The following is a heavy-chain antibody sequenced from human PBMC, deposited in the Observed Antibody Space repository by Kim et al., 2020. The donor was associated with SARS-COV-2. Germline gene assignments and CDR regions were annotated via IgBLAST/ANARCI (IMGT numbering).Heavy chain of an antibody. CDR3: VKRDGYNSYDY. CDR2: T. J-gene: IGHJ4*02. D-gene: IGHD5-12*01. V-gene: IGHV3-64D*09. Sequence: TYYADSVNGRFTISRDNSKNTLSLQMSSLRTEDTAVYYCVKRDGYNSYDYWGQGTLVTVSS.